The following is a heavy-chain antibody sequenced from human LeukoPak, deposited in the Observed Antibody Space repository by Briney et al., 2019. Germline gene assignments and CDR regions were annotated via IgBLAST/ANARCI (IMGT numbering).Heavy chain of an antibody. J-gene: IGHJ4*02. CDR2: IKSKTDGGTT. D-gene: IGHD3-10*01. V-gene: IGHV3-15*01. CDR3: AKEGRRGVFDY. Sequence: PGGSLRLSCAASGFTFSNAWMSWVRQAPGKGLEWVGRIKSKTDGGTTDYAAPVKGRFTISRDDSKNTLYLQMNSLRAEDTAVYYCAKEGRRGVFDYWGQGTLVTVSS. CDR1: GFTFSNAW.